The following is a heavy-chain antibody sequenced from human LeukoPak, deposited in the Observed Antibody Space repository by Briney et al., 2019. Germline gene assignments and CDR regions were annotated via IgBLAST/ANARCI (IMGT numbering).Heavy chain of an antibody. CDR1: GGSLTNYY. Sequence: SETLSLTCTVSGGSLTNYYWSWVRQSPDGGLEWMGFIYYSGRTYYNPSLKGRATISVDTSKNQFSLSLNSVTAADTAVYYCVRESDWLFDHWGPGTLVTVSS. CDR3: VRESDWLFDH. CDR2: IYYSGRT. V-gene: IGHV4-59*01. J-gene: IGHJ4*02. D-gene: IGHD3-9*01.